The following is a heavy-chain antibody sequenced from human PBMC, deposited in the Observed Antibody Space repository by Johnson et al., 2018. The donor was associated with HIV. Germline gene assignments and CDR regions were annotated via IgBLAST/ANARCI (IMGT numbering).Heavy chain of an antibody. V-gene: IGHV3-30*04. CDR3: ARVSTTVTTGGAFDI. CDR1: GFTFTSYN. CDR2: ISYDGSNK. Sequence: QVQLVESGGGLVQPGGSLRVSCAASGFTFTSYNMHWVRQAPGKGLEWVAVISYDGSNKYYADSVKGRFTISRDNSKNTLYLQMNSLRADDTAVYYCARVSTTVTTGGAFDIWGQGKMVTVSS. D-gene: IGHD4-17*01. J-gene: IGHJ3*02.